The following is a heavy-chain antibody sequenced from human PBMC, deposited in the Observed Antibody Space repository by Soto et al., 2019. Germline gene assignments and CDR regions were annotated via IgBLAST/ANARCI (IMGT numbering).Heavy chain of an antibody. CDR2: ISGSGGST. CDR3: AKVRSGSFSGMDV. V-gene: IGHV3-23*01. J-gene: IGHJ6*02. Sequence: GGSLRLSCSASGFTFSSYAMHWVRQAPGKGLEWVSAISGSGGSTYYADSVKGRFTISRDNSKNTLYLQMNSLRAEDTAVYYCAKVRSGSFSGMDVWGQGTTVTVSS. D-gene: IGHD3-10*01. CDR1: GFTFSSYA.